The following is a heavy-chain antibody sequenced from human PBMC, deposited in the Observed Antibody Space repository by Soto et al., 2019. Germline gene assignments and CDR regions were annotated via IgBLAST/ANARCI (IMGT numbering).Heavy chain of an antibody. V-gene: IGHV1-69*12. Sequence: QVQLVQSGAEVKKPGSSVKVSCKASGGTFSSYAISWVRQAPGQGLEWMGGIIPIFGTANYAQKFQGRVTMTADDSTSTAYMELSSLRAEDTAVYYCARGRSGYYYDSSGYSHYWGQGTLVTVSS. CDR1: GGTFSSYA. CDR2: IIPIFGTA. J-gene: IGHJ4*02. CDR3: ARGRSGYYYDSSGYSHY. D-gene: IGHD3-22*01.